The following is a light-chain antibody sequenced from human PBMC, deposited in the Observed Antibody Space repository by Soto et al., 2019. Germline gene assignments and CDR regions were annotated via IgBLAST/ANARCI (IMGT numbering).Light chain of an antibody. CDR3: QHYGRSPPYT. J-gene: IGKJ2*01. Sequence: EIVLTQSPGTLALSPGERATLSCRASQSVSSSYLAWYQQKPGQAPRLLIYGASSRATGIPDRFSGSGSGTDFTLTISRLEPEDFAVYYCQHYGRSPPYTFGQGPKLEI. CDR1: QSVSSSY. V-gene: IGKV3-20*01. CDR2: GAS.